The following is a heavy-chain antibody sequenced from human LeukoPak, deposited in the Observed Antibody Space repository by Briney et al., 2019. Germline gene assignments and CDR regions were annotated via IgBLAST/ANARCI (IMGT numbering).Heavy chain of an antibody. CDR1: GGSMSSYY. Sequence: SETLSLTCTVSGGSMSSYYWTWIRQPPGKGLEYIGYISYSGSTNYNPSLKSRVTISVDTSKNQFSLRLSSVTAADTAVYYRARRSSWGLWIDYWGQGTLVTVSS. J-gene: IGHJ4*02. D-gene: IGHD4/OR15-4a*01. V-gene: IGHV4-59*01. CDR3: ARRSSWGLWIDY. CDR2: ISYSGST.